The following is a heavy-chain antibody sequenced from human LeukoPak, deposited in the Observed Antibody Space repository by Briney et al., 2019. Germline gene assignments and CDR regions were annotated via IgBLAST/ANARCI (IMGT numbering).Heavy chain of an antibody. D-gene: IGHD7-27*01. CDR2: ISGSGGST. CDR3: AKDHKYWGRSYFDY. J-gene: IGHJ4*02. V-gene: IGHV3-23*01. Sequence: GGSLRLSCAASGFTFSSYAMSWVRQAPGKGLEWVSAISGSGGSTYYADSVKGRFTISRDNSRNTLYLQMNSLRAEDTAVYYCAKDHKYWGRSYFDYWGQGTLVTVSS. CDR1: GFTFSSYA.